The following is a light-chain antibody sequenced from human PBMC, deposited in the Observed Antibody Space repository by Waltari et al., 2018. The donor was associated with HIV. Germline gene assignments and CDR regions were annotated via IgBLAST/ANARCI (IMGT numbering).Light chain of an antibody. CDR1: HSVRSN. CDR2: GAS. CDR3: QQYNNWPPRVT. J-gene: IGKJ4*01. V-gene: IGKV3-15*01. Sequence: EIVMTQSPATLSVSLGERATLSRRPSHSVRSNLAWYQHKVGQAPRLLIYGASTRATGVPARFSGSGSGTEFTLTISSLQSEDFAVYYCQQYNNWPPRVTFGGGTTVEI.